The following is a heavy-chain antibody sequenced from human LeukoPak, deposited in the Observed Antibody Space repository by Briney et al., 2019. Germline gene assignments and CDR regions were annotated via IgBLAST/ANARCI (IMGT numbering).Heavy chain of an antibody. D-gene: IGHD2-15*01. Sequence: PSETLSLTCAVYGGSFSGYYWSWIRQPPGKGLEWIGEINHSGSTNYNPSLKSRVTISVDTSKNQFSLKLSSVTAADTAVYYCARSSRFDPWGQGTLVTASS. CDR3: ARSSRFDP. CDR1: GGSFSGYY. CDR2: INHSGST. J-gene: IGHJ5*02. V-gene: IGHV4-34*01.